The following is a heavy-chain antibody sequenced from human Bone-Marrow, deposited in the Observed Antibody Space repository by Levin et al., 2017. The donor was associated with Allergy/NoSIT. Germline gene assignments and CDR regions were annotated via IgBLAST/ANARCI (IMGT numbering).Heavy chain of an antibody. CDR2: IRGSNA. D-gene: IGHD2-15*01. V-gene: IGHV3-23*01. CDR1: GFTFSTYA. J-gene: IGHJ5*01. Sequence: GGSLRLSCAASGFTFSTYAMSWVRQAPGKGLEWVSAIRGSNAFYGDSAKGRFTISSDNSKNTLYLQMSSLRAEDTALYYCARDPCADTTCYTYNWFDSWGPGTLVTVSS. CDR3: ARDPCADTTCYTYNWFDS.